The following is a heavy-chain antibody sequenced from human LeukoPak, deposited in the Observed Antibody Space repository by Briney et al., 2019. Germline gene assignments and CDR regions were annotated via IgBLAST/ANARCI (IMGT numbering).Heavy chain of an antibody. D-gene: IGHD1-26*01. CDR2: IYSGGNT. V-gene: IGHV3-53*01. CDR3: ARVGEGAAKD. Sequence: PGGSLRLSCEASGFTFSRFAMTWVRQAPGKGLEWVSVIYSGGNTYYADSVTGRFTISRDNSKNTLFLQMNSLRAEDTAVYYCARVGEGAAKDWGQGTLVTVSS. J-gene: IGHJ4*02. CDR1: GFTFSRFA.